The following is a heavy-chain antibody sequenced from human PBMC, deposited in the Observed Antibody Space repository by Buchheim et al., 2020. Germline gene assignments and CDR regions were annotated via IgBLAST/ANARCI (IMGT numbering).Heavy chain of an antibody. D-gene: IGHD6-13*01. V-gene: IGHV4-39*01. CDR1: GGSISSSSYH. CDR3: ARRAAGLNWFDP. Sequence: QLQLQESGPGLVKPSETLALTCTVSGGSISSSSYHWGWIRQPPGKGLEWIGSIYYSGSTYYNPSLKSRVTISVDTSKNQFSLRLSSETAADTAVYYCARRAAGLNWFDPWGQGTL. J-gene: IGHJ5*02. CDR2: IYYSGST.